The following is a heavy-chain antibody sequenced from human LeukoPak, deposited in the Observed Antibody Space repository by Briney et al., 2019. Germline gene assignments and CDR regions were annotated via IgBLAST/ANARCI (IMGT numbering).Heavy chain of an antibody. CDR1: GFTFSSYT. D-gene: IGHD6-13*01. J-gene: IGHJ4*02. CDR2: ISSSSTYI. V-gene: IGHV3-21*01. CDR3: ARDLRSSSWYFDY. Sequence: GGSLRLSCAASGFTFSSYTMNRVRQAPGKGLEWVSSISSSSTYIYYADSVKGRFAISRDNAENSLYLQMNSLRAEDTAVYYCARDLRSSSWYFDYWGQGTLVTVSS.